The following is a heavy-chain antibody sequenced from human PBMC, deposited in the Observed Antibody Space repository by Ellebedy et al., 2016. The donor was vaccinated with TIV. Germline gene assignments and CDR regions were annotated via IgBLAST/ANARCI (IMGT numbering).Heavy chain of an antibody. D-gene: IGHD2-2*01. CDR2: INQDGSKK. J-gene: IGHJ4*02. Sequence: GESLTISXATSGFTFSEYSMGWVRQAPGKGLEWVGNINQDGSKKNYGDSVKGRFTISRDNAKNSLYLQMDSLRAEDTALYYCTSSTWYSDSWGQGTLVTVSS. CDR3: TSSTWYSDS. V-gene: IGHV3-7*01. CDR1: GFTFSEYS.